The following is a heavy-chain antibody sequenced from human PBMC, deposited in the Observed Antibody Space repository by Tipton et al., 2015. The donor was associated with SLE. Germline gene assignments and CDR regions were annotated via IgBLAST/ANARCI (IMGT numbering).Heavy chain of an antibody. CDR3: TRSLYNTNWFWFDP. CDR2: ITDSGKT. CDR1: GGFFSDYY. Sequence: TLSLTCAIYGGFFSDYYWTWIRQSPDKGLEWIGEITDSGKTNYNPSLKGRVSISLGTSTNQFSLRLSSVTAADTAVYFCTRSLYNTNWFWFDPWGQGTLVIVSS. D-gene: IGHD6-13*01. V-gene: IGHV4-34*01. J-gene: IGHJ5*02.